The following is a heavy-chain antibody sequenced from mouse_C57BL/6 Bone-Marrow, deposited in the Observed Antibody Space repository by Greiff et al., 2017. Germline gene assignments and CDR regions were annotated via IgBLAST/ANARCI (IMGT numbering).Heavy chain of an antibody. V-gene: IGHV14-4*01. CDR1: GFNIKDDY. CDR3: TTVWLTGPFAY. CDR2: IDPDNGDT. J-gene: IGHJ3*01. Sequence: EVQLQQSGAELVRPGASVKLSCTASGFNIKDDYMHWVKQRPEQGLEWIGWIDPDNGDTEYASKFQGKATITADTSSNTAYLQLSSLTSEDTAVYYGTTVWLTGPFAYWGQGTLVTVSA. D-gene: IGHD4-1*01.